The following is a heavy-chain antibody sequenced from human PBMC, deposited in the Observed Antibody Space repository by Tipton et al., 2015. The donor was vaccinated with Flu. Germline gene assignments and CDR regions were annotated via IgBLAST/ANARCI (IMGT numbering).Heavy chain of an antibody. V-gene: IGHV4-39*07. J-gene: IGHJ6*02. CDR3: TRSRFGGYGTDV. D-gene: IGHD3-10*01. CDR1: DGSISSSDSY. Sequence: TLSLTCTVSDGSISSSDSYWDWIRQPPGMGLEWIGIIYYSGITSYNPTLKSRVTVSAATSKSQFSLTPSTVTAADAAVYYCTRSRFGGYGTDVWGQGTTVTVS. CDR2: IYYSGIT.